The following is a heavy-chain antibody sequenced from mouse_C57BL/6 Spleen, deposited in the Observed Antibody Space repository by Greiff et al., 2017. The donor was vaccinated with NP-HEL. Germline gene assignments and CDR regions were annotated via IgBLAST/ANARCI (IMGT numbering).Heavy chain of an antibody. CDR1: GFTFSDYG. V-gene: IGHV5-17*01. Sequence: EVMLVESGGGLVKPGGSLKLSCAASGFTFSDYGMHWVRQAPEKGLEWVAYISSGSSTICYADTVKGRFTISRDNAKNTLFLQMTSLRSEDTAMYYCARDPYDYDGSFFAYWGQGTLVTVSA. CDR2: ISSGSSTI. CDR3: ARDPYDYDGSFFAY. D-gene: IGHD2-4*01. J-gene: IGHJ3*01.